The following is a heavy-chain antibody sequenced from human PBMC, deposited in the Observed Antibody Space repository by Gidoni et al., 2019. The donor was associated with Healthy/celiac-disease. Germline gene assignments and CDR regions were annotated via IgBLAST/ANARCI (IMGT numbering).Heavy chain of an antibody. CDR1: GGSISSGSYY. V-gene: IGHV4-61*02. J-gene: IGHJ4*02. D-gene: IGHD3-10*01. CDR3: ARDDYYGSGSYYFRS. CDR2: IYTSGST. Sequence: QVQLQESGPGLVKPSQTLSLTCTVSGGSISSGSYYWSWIRQPAGKGLEWIGRIYTSGSTNYNPSLKSRVTISVDTSKNQFSLKLSSVTAADTAVYYCARDDYYGSGSYYFRSWGQGTLVTVSS.